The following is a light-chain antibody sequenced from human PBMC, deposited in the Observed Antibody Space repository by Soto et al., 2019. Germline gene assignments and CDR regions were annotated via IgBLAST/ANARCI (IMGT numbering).Light chain of an antibody. CDR2: DAS. CDR3: QQYDTYPRT. J-gene: IGKJ1*01. CDR1: QRISSW. V-gene: IGKV1-5*01. Sequence: DIPMTQSPSTLSASVGDRVSITCRASQRISSWLAWYQQKPGKAPNLLIYDASSLESGVPSRFSGSGSGTEFTLTISSLQPDDFATYYCQQYDTYPRTFGPGTKVEVK.